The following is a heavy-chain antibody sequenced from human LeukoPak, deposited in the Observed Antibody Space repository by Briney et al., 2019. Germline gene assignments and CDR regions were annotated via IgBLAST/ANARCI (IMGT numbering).Heavy chain of an antibody. CDR1: GFTFSHYA. V-gene: IGHV3-23*01. D-gene: IGHD2-2*02. CDR3: VRGRYISSHYVGDY. Sequence: PGGSLSLSCAASGFTFSHYAMSWVRQAPGKGLEWVSGISGSGASTYYTDSVKGRLSISRDNSKNTLYLRMHSLRAEDTAVYYCVRGRYISSHYVGDYWGQGTLATVSS. CDR2: ISGSGAST. J-gene: IGHJ4*02.